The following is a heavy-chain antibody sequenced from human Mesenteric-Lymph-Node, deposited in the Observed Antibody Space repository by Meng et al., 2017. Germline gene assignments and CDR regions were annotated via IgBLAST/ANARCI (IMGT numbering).Heavy chain of an antibody. V-gene: IGHV3-30*04. J-gene: IGHJ6*02. CDR3: ARDRINYGDYDYYYYGTDV. CDR2: ISYDGSNK. D-gene: IGHD4-17*01. Sequence: GESLKISCAASGFTFSSYAMHWVRQAPGKGLEWVAVISYDGSNKYYADSVKGRFTISRDNSKNTLYLQMNSLRAEDTAVYYCARDRINYGDYDYYYYGTDVWGQGTTVTVSS. CDR1: GFTFSSYA.